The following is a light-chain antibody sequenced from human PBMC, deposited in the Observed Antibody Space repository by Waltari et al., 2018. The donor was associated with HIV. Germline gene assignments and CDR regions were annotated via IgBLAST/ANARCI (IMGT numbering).Light chain of an antibody. CDR2: DNN. Sequence: QSVLTQPPSVSAAPGQKVTISCSGSSSNIGNNYVSWYQQLPGTAPKLLIYDNNNRSSGIPDRVSGSKSGTSATLCITGLQTGDEADYYCGTWDSSLSAVVFGGGTKLTVL. CDR3: GTWDSSLSAVV. CDR1: SSNIGNNY. V-gene: IGLV1-51*01. J-gene: IGLJ2*01.